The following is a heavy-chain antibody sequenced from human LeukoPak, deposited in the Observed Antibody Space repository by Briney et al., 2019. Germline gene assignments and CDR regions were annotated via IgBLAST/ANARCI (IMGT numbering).Heavy chain of an antibody. CDR1: GGSISSGAYS. D-gene: IGHD5-18*01. V-gene: IGHV4-30-4*07. CDR3: ARHVDTAMGD. Sequence: TSETLSLTCAVSGGSISSGAYSWGWIRRAPGKGLEWIGYIYYSGSTYYNPSLKSRVTISVDTSKNQFSLKLSSVTAADTAVYYCARHVDTAMGDWGQGTLVTVSS. CDR2: IYYSGST. J-gene: IGHJ4*02.